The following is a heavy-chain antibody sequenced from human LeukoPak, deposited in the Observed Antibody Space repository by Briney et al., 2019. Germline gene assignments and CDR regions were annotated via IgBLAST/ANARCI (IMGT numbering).Heavy chain of an antibody. Sequence: GASVKVSCKASGYTFTSYGISWVRQAPGQGLEWMGWISAYNGNTNYAQKLQGRVTMTTDTSTSTAYMELRSLRSDDTAVYYCAYLDIVVVPAARKGGDDYWGQGTLVTVSS. J-gene: IGHJ4*02. CDR3: AYLDIVVVPAARKGGDDY. D-gene: IGHD2-2*03. CDR2: ISAYNGNT. CDR1: GYTFTSYG. V-gene: IGHV1-18*01.